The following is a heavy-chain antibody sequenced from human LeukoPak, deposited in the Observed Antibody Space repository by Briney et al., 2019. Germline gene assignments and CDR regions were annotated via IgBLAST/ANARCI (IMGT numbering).Heavy chain of an antibody. V-gene: IGHV1-2*06. D-gene: IGHD2-21*01. Sequence: ASVKVSCKASGYTFTGYYMHWVRQAPGRGLEWMGRINPNSGGTNYAQKFQGRVTMTRDTSISTAYMELSRLRSDDTAVYYCARDRGGGDRLPFDYWGQGTLVTVSS. CDR2: INPNSGGT. CDR3: ARDRGGGDRLPFDY. CDR1: GYTFTGYY. J-gene: IGHJ4*02.